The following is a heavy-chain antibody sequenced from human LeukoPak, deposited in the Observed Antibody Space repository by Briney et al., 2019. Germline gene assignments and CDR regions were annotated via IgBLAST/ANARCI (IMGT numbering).Heavy chain of an antibody. CDR2: INHSGST. CDR3: ARPPRHDFDDSRVHDAFDI. J-gene: IGHJ3*02. V-gene: IGHV4-34*01. CDR1: GGSFGGYY. D-gene: IGHD2-15*01. Sequence: PSETLSLTCAVYGGSFGGYYWSWIRQPPGKGLEWIGEINHSGSTNYNPSLKSRVTISVDTSKNQFSLKLTSVTAADTAVYYCARPPRHDFDDSRVHDAFDIWGQGTMVTVSS.